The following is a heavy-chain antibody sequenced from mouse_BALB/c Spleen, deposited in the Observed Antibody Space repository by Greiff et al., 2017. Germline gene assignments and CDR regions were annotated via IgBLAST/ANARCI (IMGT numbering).Heavy chain of an antibody. Sequence: EVMLVESGGGLVQPGGSRKLSCAASGFTFSSFGMHWVRQAPEKGLEWVAYISSGSSTIYYADTVKGRFTISRDNPKNTLFLQMNSLTSEDTAMYYCASSYGNYEAWIAYWGQGTLVTVSA. CDR1: GFTFSSFG. CDR3: ASSYGNYEAWIAY. J-gene: IGHJ3*01. CDR2: ISSGSSTI. D-gene: IGHD2-1*01. V-gene: IGHV5-17*02.